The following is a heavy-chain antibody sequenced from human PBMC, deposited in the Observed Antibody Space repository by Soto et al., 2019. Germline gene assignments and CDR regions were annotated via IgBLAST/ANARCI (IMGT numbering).Heavy chain of an antibody. Sequence: EVQLVESGGGLVQPGGSLRLSCAASGFTFSSYSMNWVRQAPGKGLEWVSYISSSSSTIYYADSVKGRFTISRDNAKNSLDLRMNSLRAEDTAVYYCAREGRHHYSYGMDVWGQGTTVTVSS. CDR3: AREGRHHYSYGMDV. CDR1: GFTFSSYS. CDR2: ISSSSSTI. J-gene: IGHJ6*02. V-gene: IGHV3-48*01. D-gene: IGHD1-1*01.